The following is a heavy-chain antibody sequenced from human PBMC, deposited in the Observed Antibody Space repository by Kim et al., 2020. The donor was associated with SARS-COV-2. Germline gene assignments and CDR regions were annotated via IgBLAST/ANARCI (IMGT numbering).Heavy chain of an antibody. D-gene: IGHD3-10*01. CDR3: ARGGASGSYSGVNYGLDV. Sequence: GGSLRLSCAASGFTFSGYWMHWVRQAPGKGLVRVSRISSDGSSINYADFVKGRFTISRDNAKNTLYVQMNSLRVEDTAVYYCARGGASGSYSGVNYGLDVWGQGTTVTVSS. V-gene: IGHV3-74*01. J-gene: IGHJ6*02. CDR2: ISSDGSSI. CDR1: GFTFSGYW.